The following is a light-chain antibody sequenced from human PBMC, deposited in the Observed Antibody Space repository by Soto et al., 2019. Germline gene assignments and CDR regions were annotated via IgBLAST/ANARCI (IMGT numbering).Light chain of an antibody. J-gene: IGKJ4*01. CDR1: QDIANY. CDR2: DAS. V-gene: IGKV1-33*01. Sequence: DIQMTQSPSSLSASVGDRVTITCQASQDIANYLNWYQQKEGRAPKFLIYDASNLETRVPSRFSGSGSGTDFTLTISSLQPEDIATYYCQQYDNISLTFGGGTKVEIK. CDR3: QQYDNISLT.